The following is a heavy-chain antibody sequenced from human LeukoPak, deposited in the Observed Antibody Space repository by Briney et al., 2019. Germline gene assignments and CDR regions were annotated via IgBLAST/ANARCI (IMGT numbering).Heavy chain of an antibody. CDR2: INHSGYT. D-gene: IGHD4-17*01. V-gene: IGHV4-34*01. CDR1: GVSFNDYY. Sequence: PSETLSLTCAVSGVSFNDYYWSWVRQTPGKGLEWIGEINHSGYTNDSPSLKSRVTLSIDTSRKQFSLNLRSVTVADTGIYYCTRMTTGHDYWGQGALVTVSS. CDR3: TRMTTGHDY. J-gene: IGHJ4*02.